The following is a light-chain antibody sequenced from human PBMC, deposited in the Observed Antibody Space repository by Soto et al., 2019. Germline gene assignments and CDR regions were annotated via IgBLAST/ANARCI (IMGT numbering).Light chain of an antibody. V-gene: IGKV1-5*03. CDR1: QSISSW. CDR2: KAS. J-gene: IGKJ1*01. CDR3: QQYNDNWT. Sequence: DIQMTQSPSTLSASVGDRVTITCRASQSISSWLAWYQQKPGKAPKLLIYKASTLQSGVPSRFSGRGSGTQLTIDIRSMQQEDSETYYCQQYNDNWTFGQGTKVDLK.